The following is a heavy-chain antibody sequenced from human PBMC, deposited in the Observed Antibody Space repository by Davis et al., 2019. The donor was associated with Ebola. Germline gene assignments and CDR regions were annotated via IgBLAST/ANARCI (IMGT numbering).Heavy chain of an antibody. V-gene: IGHV3-13*01. CDR1: GFTFSSYD. CDR3: ARAGFGEIYFDY. J-gene: IGHJ4*02. D-gene: IGHD3-10*01. CDR2: LCIAGVT. Sequence: GESLKNPRAASGFTFSSYDMHWVRPATGKGLEWVSALCIAGVTYYPGSVKGRFTISREKAKNSLYLQMNSLRGEDTAVYYCARAGFGEIYFDYWGQGTLVTVSS.